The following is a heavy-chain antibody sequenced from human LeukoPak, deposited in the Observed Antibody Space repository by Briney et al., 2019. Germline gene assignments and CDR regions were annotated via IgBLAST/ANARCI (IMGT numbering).Heavy chain of an antibody. V-gene: IGHV3-48*01. CDR3: AKQVQLWPELARPTVTDY. J-gene: IGHJ4*02. CDR1: GFTFSTYN. D-gene: IGHD5-18*01. Sequence: PGGSLRLSCAASGFTFSTYNMKWVRQAPGKGLGWVSHISSSSSTISYADSVKGRFTISRDNSKNTLYLQMNSLRAEDTAVYYCAKQVQLWPELARPTVTDYWGQGTLVTVSS. CDR2: ISSSSSTI.